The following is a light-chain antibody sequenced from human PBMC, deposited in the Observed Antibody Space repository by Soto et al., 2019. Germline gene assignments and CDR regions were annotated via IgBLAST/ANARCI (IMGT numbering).Light chain of an antibody. J-gene: IGKJ1*01. V-gene: IGKV2-28*01. Sequence: EIVMTQSPLSMSVIPGEPASISCRSSQSLLQSNGYTSLDLYVQKPGQSPKLMIYFVSTRASGVPDRFSGSGSGTDFTLKISIVEAEDVGVYYCMRARQTPPWTFGQGTKVEI. CDR1: QSLLQSNGYTS. CDR3: MRARQTPPWT. CDR2: FVS.